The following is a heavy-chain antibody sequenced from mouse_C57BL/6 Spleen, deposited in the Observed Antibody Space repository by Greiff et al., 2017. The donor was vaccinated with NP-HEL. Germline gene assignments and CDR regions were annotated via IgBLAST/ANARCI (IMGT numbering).Heavy chain of an antibody. CDR3: ARQGESLYYAMDY. Sequence: VQVVESGPELVKPGASVKISCKASGYTFTDYYINWVKQRPGPGLEWIGWIFPGSGSTYYNEKFKGKATLTVDKSSSTAYMLLSSLTSEDSAVYFCARQGESLYYAMDYWGQGTSVTVSS. J-gene: IGHJ4*01. CDR1: GYTFTDYY. V-gene: IGHV1-75*01. CDR2: IFPGSGST.